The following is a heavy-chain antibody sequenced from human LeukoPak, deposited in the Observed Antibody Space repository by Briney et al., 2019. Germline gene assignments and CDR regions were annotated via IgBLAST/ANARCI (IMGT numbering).Heavy chain of an antibody. D-gene: IGHD6-13*01. V-gene: IGHV3-30*03. CDR1: GFTFGSYG. CDR3: AREGFSSSSSPGAFDI. J-gene: IGHJ3*02. CDR2: ISYDGSNK. Sequence: PGRSLRLSCAASGFTFGSYGMHWVRQAPGKGLEWVAVISYDGSNKYYADSVKGRFTISRDNSKNTLYLQMNSLRAEDTAVYYCAREGFSSSSSPGAFDIWGQGTMVTVSS.